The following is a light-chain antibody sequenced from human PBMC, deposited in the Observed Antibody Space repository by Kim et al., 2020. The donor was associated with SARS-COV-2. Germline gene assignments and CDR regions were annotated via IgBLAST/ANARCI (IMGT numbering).Light chain of an antibody. Sequence: GQSVTISCTATSSDGGDYNRVSWFQQPPGTAPKLIIYEVSNRPSGVPDRFSGSKSGNTASLTISGLQAQDEADYYCVSHVITDAWVFGGGTQLTVL. CDR1: SSDGGDYNR. CDR2: EVS. CDR3: VSHVITDAWV. V-gene: IGLV2-18*02. J-gene: IGLJ3*02.